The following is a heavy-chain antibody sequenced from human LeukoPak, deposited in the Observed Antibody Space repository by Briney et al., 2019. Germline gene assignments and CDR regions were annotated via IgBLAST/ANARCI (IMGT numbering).Heavy chain of an antibody. Sequence: GGSLRLSCAASGFTFSDYAMSWVRQAPGKGLEWVSAVTYSGAPTYYADSVKGRFTISRDTPKNTLYLQMNSLRVEGTAVYYCAKGLQRTPYYYYGMGVWGQGTTVTVSS. CDR2: VTYSGAPT. CDR3: AKGLQRTPYYYYGMGV. J-gene: IGHJ6*02. V-gene: IGHV3-23*01. D-gene: IGHD2-2*01. CDR1: GFTFSDYA.